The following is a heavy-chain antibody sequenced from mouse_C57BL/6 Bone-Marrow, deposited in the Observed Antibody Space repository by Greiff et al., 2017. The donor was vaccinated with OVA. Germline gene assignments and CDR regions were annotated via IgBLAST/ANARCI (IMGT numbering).Heavy chain of an antibody. Sequence: QVTLKVSGPGILQPSQTLSLTCSFSGFSLSTFGMGVGWIRQPSGKGLEWLAHIWWDDDKDYNPALKSRLTISKDTSKNQVFLKIANVDTADTATYYCARIEKYYDYDWGGFAYWGQGTLVTVSA. D-gene: IGHD2-4*01. J-gene: IGHJ3*01. CDR3: ARIEKYYDYDWGGFAY. CDR1: GFSLSTFGMG. CDR2: IWWDDDK. V-gene: IGHV8-8*01.